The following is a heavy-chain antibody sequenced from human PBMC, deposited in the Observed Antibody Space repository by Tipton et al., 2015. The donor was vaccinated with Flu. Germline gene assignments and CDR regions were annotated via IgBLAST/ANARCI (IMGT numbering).Heavy chain of an antibody. CDR2: IYYSGST. D-gene: IGHD1-26*01. J-gene: IGHJ4*02. V-gene: IGHV4-59*08. CDR3: ARKGAIGYLDY. CDR1: GGSISSYY. Sequence: TLSLTCTVSGGSISSYYWSWIRQPPGKGLEWIGYIYYSGSTNYNPSLKSRVTISVDTSKNQFPLKLSSVTAADTAVYYCARKGAIGYLDYWGQGTLVTVSS.